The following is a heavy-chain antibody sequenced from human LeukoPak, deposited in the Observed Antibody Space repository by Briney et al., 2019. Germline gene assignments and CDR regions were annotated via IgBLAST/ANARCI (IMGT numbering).Heavy chain of an antibody. V-gene: IGHV1-18*01. Sequence: ASVKVSCKASGYTFTGYDIAWVRQAPGQGLEWMAWISAYIGDTNYAQKLQGRVTMTTDTSTSTAYMELTSLNSDDTAVYYCARDVYCSGGNCYYYFDYWGQGTLVTVSS. CDR2: ISAYIGDT. D-gene: IGHD2-15*01. CDR3: ARDVYCSGGNCYYYFDY. J-gene: IGHJ4*02. CDR1: GYTFTGYD.